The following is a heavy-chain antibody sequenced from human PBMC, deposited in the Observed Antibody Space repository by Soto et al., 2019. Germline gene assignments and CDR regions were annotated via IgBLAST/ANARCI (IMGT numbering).Heavy chain of an antibody. D-gene: IGHD6-13*01. J-gene: IGHJ5*02. Sequence: PSETLSLTCTVSGGSISSYYWSWIRQPAGKGLEWIGRIYTSGSTNYNPSRKSRVTMSVDTSKNQFSLKLSSVTAADTAVYYCARDLDSSSWYMGFDPWGQGTLVTVSS. CDR3: ARDLDSSSWYMGFDP. CDR1: GGSISSYY. V-gene: IGHV4-4*07. CDR2: IYTSGST.